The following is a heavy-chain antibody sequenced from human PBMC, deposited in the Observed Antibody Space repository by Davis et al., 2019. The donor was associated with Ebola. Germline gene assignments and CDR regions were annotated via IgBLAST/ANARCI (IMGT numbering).Heavy chain of an antibody. Sequence: PSETLSLTCTVSGGSISSYYWSWIRQPAGKGLEWIGRIYTSGSTNYNPSLKSRVTMSVDTSKNQFSLKLSSVTAADTAVYYCARAVANPRLYCSGGSCYGAFDIWGQGTMVTVSS. CDR1: GGSISSYY. J-gene: IGHJ3*02. V-gene: IGHV4-4*07. D-gene: IGHD2-15*01. CDR3: ARAVANPRLYCSGGSCYGAFDI. CDR2: IYTSGST.